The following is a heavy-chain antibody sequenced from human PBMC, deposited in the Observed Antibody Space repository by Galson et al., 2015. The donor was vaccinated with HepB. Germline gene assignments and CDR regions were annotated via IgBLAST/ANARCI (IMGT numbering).Heavy chain of an antibody. Sequence: SLRLSCAASGFTFSSYSMNWVRQAPGKGLEWVSYISSSSSTIYYADSVKGRFTISRDNAKNSLYLQMNSLRAEDTAVYYCLTHAPTYDYVWGSYPDDYWGQGTLVTVSS. J-gene: IGHJ4*02. D-gene: IGHD3-16*02. V-gene: IGHV3-48*01. CDR3: LTHAPTYDYVWGSYPDDY. CDR2: ISSSSSTI. CDR1: GFTFSSYS.